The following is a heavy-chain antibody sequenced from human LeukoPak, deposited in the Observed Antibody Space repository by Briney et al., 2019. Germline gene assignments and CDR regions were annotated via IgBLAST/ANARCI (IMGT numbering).Heavy chain of an antibody. CDR3: AKDQGFVVVVAANAFDY. Sequence: GGSLRLSCAASGFTFSSYAMSWVRQAPGKGLEWVSAISGSGGSTYYADSVKGRFTISRDNSKNTLYLQMNSLRAEDTAVYYCAKDQGFVVVVAANAFDYWGQGTLVTVSS. V-gene: IGHV3-23*01. D-gene: IGHD2-15*01. CDR1: GFTFSSYA. CDR2: ISGSGGST. J-gene: IGHJ4*02.